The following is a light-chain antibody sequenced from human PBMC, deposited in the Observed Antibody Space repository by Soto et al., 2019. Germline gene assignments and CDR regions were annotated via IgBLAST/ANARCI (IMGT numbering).Light chain of an antibody. V-gene: IGLV3-21*02. CDR1: SLGSKS. J-gene: IGLJ1*01. Sequence: SYELTQPPSVSVAPGQTARISCGGHSLGSKSVHWYQQKPGQAPALVVYDDSDRPSEIPERLSGSKFGDTATPTISGVEVGDEADFYCQVWDSSSNYYVFGTGTKVTVL. CDR2: DDS. CDR3: QVWDSSSNYYV.